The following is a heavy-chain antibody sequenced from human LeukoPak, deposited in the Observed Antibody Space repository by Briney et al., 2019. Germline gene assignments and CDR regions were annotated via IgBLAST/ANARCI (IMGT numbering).Heavy chain of an antibody. D-gene: IGHD2-15*01. V-gene: IGHV4-34*01. Sequence: SETLSLTCAVYGGSFSGYYWSWIRQPPGKGLEWIGEINHSGSTNYNPSLKSRVTISVDTSKNQFSLKLSSVTAADTAVYYCASGVLYCSGGSCYGSRQRYYYYYMDVWGKGTTVTVSS. CDR1: GGSFSGYY. CDR3: ASGVLYCSGGSCYGSRQRYYYYYMDV. CDR2: INHSGST. J-gene: IGHJ6*03.